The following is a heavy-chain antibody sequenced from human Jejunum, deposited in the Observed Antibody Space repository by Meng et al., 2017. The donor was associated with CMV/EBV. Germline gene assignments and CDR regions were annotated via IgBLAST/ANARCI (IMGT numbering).Heavy chain of an antibody. CDR2: ISPTTGNI. J-gene: IGHJ4*02. CDR3: ARPAYIDRGGFDY. D-gene: IGHD3-16*01. CDR1: GFLLATYH. Sequence: APSGFLLATYHISWVRQSPGKGLGWVSSISPTTGNICYADSVKGRFTISRDTSENTLYPQMNSLRAAGTAIYYCARPAYIDRGGFDYWGQGTLVTVSS. V-gene: IGHV3-23*01.